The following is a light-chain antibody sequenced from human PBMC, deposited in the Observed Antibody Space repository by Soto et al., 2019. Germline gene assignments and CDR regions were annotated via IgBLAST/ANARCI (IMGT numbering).Light chain of an antibody. CDR1: QGIRTY. V-gene: IGKV1-27*01. CDR3: QKYDSAPWT. CDR2: SAS. J-gene: IGKJ1*01. Sequence: IQMTQSPSSLSASVGDRFTITCRASQGIRTYLAWYQQKPGKVPKLLILSASTLQSGVPPRFSGSGSGTDFTLTISSLQPEDVASYYCQKYDSAPWTFGQGTKVEIK.